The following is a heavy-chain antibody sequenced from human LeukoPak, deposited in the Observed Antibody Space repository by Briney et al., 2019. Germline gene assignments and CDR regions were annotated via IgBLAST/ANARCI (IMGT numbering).Heavy chain of an antibody. CDR1: GGTFSSYA. J-gene: IGHJ6*02. D-gene: IGHD3-22*01. CDR3: ARVTTMTPTYYYYYGMDV. CDR2: IIPILGIA. V-gene: IGHV1-69*04. Sequence: ASVKVSCKASGGTFSSYAISWVRQAPGQGLEWMGRIIPILGIANYAQKFQGRVTITADKSTSTAYMELSSLRSEDTAVYYCARVTTMTPTYYYYYGMDVWGQGTTVTVSS.